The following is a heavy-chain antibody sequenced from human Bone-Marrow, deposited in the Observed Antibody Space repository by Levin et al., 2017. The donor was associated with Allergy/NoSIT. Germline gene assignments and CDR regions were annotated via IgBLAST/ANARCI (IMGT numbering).Heavy chain of an antibody. V-gene: IGHV1-69*13. CDR3: ARQWELDDAFDI. J-gene: IGHJ3*02. Sequence: SVKVSCKASGGTFSSYAISWVRQAPGQGLEWMGGIIPIFGTANYAQKFQGRVTITADESTSTAYMELSSLRSEDTAVYYCARQWELDDAFDIWGQGTMVTVSS. CDR1: GGTFSSYA. CDR2: IIPIFGTA. D-gene: IGHD1-26*01.